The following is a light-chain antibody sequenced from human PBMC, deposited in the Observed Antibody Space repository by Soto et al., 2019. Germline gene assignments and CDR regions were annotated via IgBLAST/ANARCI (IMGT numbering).Light chain of an antibody. Sequence: DILMTQSPSTLSASVGERVTISCRANESISNLLAWYQQKPGTAPKLLIYDASSLKSVVPSRFRGSGSGTEFSLTICSLQPDDFASYYCQKYNTYLWTFGQGTKVGIK. CDR1: ESISNL. CDR3: QKYNTYLWT. V-gene: IGKV1-5*01. CDR2: DAS. J-gene: IGKJ1*01.